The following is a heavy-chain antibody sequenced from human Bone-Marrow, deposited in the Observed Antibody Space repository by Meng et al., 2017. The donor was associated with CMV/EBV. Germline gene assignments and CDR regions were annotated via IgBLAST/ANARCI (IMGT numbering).Heavy chain of an antibody. J-gene: IGHJ4*02. V-gene: IGHV4-30-4*08. CDR1: GGSISSGDYY. CDR2: IYYSGST. CDR3: ARDRPGGVGSYYRFDY. D-gene: IGHD1-26*01. Sequence: LRLSCTVSGGSISSGDYYWSWIRQPPGKGLEWIGYIYYSGSTYYNPSLKSRVTISVDTSKNQFSLKLSSVTAADTAVYYCARDRPGGVGSYYRFDYWGQGTLVTVSS.